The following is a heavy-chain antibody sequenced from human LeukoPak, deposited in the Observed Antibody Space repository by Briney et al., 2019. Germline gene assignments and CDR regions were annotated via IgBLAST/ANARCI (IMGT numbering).Heavy chain of an antibody. V-gene: IGHV1-69*01. J-gene: IGHJ3*02. CDR1: GGTFSSYA. CDR3: ARDLARSITIFGVVPRAAFDI. CDR2: IIPIFGTA. Sequence: SVKVSCKASGGTFSSYAISWVRQAPGQGLEWMGGIIPIFGTANYAQKFQGRVTITADESTSTACMELSSLRSEDTAVYYCARDLARSITIFGVVPRAAFDIWGQGTMVTVSS. D-gene: IGHD3-3*01.